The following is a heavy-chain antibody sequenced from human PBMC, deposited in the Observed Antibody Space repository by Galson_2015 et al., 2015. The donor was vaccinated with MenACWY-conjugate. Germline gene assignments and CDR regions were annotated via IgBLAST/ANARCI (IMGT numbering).Heavy chain of an antibody. CDR2: ISGRSGST. V-gene: IGHV3-23*01. D-gene: IGHD3-10*01. CDR3: AKNDGSGTPIYNFYGIDV. CDR1: GFTFSNYV. J-gene: IGHJ6*02. Sequence: SLRLSCAASGFTFSNYVMSWVRQAPGKGLEWVSAISGRSGSTCYADSVKGRFTISRDNSKNTLYLQMNSLRAEDTAVYYCAKNDGSGTPIYNFYGIDVWGQGTTVTVSS.